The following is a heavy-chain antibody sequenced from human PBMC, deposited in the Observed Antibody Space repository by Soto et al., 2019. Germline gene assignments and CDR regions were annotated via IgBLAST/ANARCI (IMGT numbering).Heavy chain of an antibody. V-gene: IGHV4-34*01. CDR1: GGSFSGYY. D-gene: IGHD3-22*01. CDR2: INHSGST. J-gene: IGHJ5*02. CDR3: ARKMPTMIVVVIQTWFDP. Sequence: QVQLQQWGAGLLKPSETLSLTCAVYGGSFSGYYWSWIRQPPGKGLEWIGEINHSGSTNYNPSLKRRVTISVDTSKNQYSLKLSSVTAADTAVYYCARKMPTMIVVVIQTWFDPWGQGTLVTVSS.